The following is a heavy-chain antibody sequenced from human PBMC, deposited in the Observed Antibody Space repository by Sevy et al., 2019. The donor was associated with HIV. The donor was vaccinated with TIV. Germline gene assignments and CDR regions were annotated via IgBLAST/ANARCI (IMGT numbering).Heavy chain of an antibody. J-gene: IGHJ4*02. Sequence: GGSLRLSCAASGFTFSSFNMNWVRQAPGKGLEWVSSISSTSGYIFYADSVKGRFTISRDNAKYSLYLQMNSLRAEDTAVYYCARAPGGYYFYYLDSWGQGTLVTVSS. D-gene: IGHD3-22*01. CDR3: ARAPGGYYFYYLDS. CDR2: ISSTSGYI. V-gene: IGHV3-21*01. CDR1: GFTFSSFN.